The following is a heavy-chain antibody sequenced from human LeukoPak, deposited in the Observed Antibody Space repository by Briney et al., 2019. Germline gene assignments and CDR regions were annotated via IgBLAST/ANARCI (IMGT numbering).Heavy chain of an antibody. CDR3: ARSAFLVTAPGLYYFDY. CDR1: GGXISSYY. J-gene: IGHJ4*02. V-gene: IGHV4-4*07. Sequence: PSETLSLTCTVSGGXISSYYWSWIRQPAGKGLEWIGCIYNSWSTNYNPSVKGRVTMSVATSKNQFSLHLSSVTAADTAVYYCARSAFLVTAPGLYYFDYWGQGTLVAVSS. D-gene: IGHD6-13*01. CDR2: IYNSWST.